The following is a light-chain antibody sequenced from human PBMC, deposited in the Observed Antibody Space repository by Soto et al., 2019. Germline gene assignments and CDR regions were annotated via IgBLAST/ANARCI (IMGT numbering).Light chain of an antibody. CDR3: QQYKSYPT. CDR2: KAS. Sequence: DIQMTQSPSTLSASVGDRVTITCRASQSISSWLAWYQQKPGKAPKLLIYKASSLESGVPSRFSGSGSGTEFTLTISSLQRDDFATYYCQQYKSYPTFGQGTKMEIK. V-gene: IGKV1-5*03. J-gene: IGKJ1*01. CDR1: QSISSW.